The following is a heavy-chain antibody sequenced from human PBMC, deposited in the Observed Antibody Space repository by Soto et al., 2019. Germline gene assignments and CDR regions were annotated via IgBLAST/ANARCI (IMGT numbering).Heavy chain of an antibody. V-gene: IGHV3-23*01. CDR3: AKAVGATTAWYYFDY. J-gene: IGHJ4*02. CDR1: GFTFSSYA. Sequence: PGGSLRLSCASSGFTFSSYAMIWVRQAPGKGLEWVSAISGSGGSTYYADSVKGRFTISRDNSKNTLYLQMNSLRAEDTAVYYCAKAVGATTAWYYFDYWGQGTLVTVSS. CDR2: ISGSGGST. D-gene: IGHD1-26*01.